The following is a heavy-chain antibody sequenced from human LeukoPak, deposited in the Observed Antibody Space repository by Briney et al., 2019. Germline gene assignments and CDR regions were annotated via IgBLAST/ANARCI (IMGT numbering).Heavy chain of an antibody. CDR1: GFTFNIYT. J-gene: IGHJ4*02. CDR2: ISGDGGST. Sequence: GGSLRLSCAASGFTFNIYTMSWVRQAPGKGLEWVSIISGDGGSTSYADSVKGRFTISRDNSKNTLYLQMNSLRVDDTAIYYCAKSRGIYDSSGWRTFDYWGQGTLVTVSS. V-gene: IGHV3-23*01. D-gene: IGHD6-19*01. CDR3: AKSRGIYDSSGWRTFDY.